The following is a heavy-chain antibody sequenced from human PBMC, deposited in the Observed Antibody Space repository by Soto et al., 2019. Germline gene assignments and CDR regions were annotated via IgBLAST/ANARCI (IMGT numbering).Heavy chain of an antibody. Sequence: QVQLQQWGAGLLKPSETLSLTCAVYGGSFSGYYWSWIRQPPGKGLEWIGEINHSGSTNYNPSLTSRVTISVDTSKNQCSLKLSAVTAGDTAVYYCARRGGSSSWFALGYWGQGTLVPVSS. V-gene: IGHV4-34*01. CDR2: INHSGST. CDR3: ARRGGSSSWFALGY. D-gene: IGHD6-13*01. CDR1: GGSFSGYY. J-gene: IGHJ4*02.